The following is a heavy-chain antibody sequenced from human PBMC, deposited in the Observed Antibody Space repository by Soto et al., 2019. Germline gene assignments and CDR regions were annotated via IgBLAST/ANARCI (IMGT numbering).Heavy chain of an antibody. V-gene: IGHV3-9*01. J-gene: IGHJ2*01. Sequence: SLKISCAASGFTFDDYAMHWVRQAPGKGLEWVSGISWNSGSIGYADSVKGRFTISRDTAKNSLYLQMNRLRAEDTALYYWAKATRVPTSTRGQEGREQQLALWYFDLWGRGTLVTVSS. CDR3: AKATRVPTSTRGQEGREQQLALWYFDL. CDR1: GFTFDDYA. CDR2: ISWNSGSI. D-gene: IGHD6-13*01.